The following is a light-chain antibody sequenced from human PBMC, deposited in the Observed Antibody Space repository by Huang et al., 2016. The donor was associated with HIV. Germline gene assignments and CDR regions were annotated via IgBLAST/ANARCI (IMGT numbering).Light chain of an antibody. CDR2: DAS. J-gene: IGKJ2*01. CDR3: QHRSDRWYT. Sequence: EIVLTQSPAILSLSPGERATLSCRASQVVSSDLAWYQQKPGQAPTLLIIDASNRVTGLPARFSGVGSGTDFTLIINSLEPEDFAVYYCQHRSDRWYTFGQGTRLEI. V-gene: IGKV3-11*01. CDR1: QVVSSD.